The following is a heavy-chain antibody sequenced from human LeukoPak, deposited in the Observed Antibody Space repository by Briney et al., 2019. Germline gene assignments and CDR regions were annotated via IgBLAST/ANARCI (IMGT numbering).Heavy chain of an antibody. V-gene: IGHV4-39*07. Sequence: PSETLSLTCTVSGGSISSSSYYWGWIRQPPGKGLEWIGSIYYSGSTYYNPSLKSRVTISVDTSKNQFSLKLSSVTAADTAVYYCASDGNWGLTFDYWGQGTLVTDSS. CDR2: IYYSGST. CDR3: ASDGNWGLTFDY. CDR1: GGSISSSSYY. D-gene: IGHD7-27*01. J-gene: IGHJ4*02.